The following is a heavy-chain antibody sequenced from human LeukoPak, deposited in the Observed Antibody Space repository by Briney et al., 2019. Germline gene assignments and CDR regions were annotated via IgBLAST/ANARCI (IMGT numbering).Heavy chain of an antibody. Sequence: SETLSLTCTVSGDSITGFYWSWIRQPPGEGLEWIGYIYSCGSTYYNPSLKSRVTISVDTSKNQFSLKLSSVTAADTAFYYCTRRRWTFDYWGQGTLVAVSS. J-gene: IGHJ4*02. V-gene: IGHV4-59*08. D-gene: IGHD3/OR15-3a*01. CDR3: TRRRWTFDY. CDR2: IYSCGST. CDR1: GDSITGFY.